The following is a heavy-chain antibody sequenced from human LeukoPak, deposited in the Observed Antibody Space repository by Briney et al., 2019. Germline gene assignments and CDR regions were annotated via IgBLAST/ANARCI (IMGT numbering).Heavy chain of an antibody. J-gene: IGHJ4*01. V-gene: IGHV5-51*01. Sequence: EDPLKISCKGSGYSFTSYWIGWVRQMPGEGLEWMGIIYPGDTDAKYCPSFQGQVTISADKSFSTAYLQWSSLKASDSATYYCATGVELSSLGHWGQGTLVSVST. CDR3: ATGVELSSLGH. CDR2: IYPGDTDA. D-gene: IGHD3-10*01. CDR1: GYSFTSYW.